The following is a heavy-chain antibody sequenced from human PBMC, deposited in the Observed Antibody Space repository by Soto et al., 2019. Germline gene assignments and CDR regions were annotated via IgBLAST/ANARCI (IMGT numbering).Heavy chain of an antibody. Sequence: GGSLRLSCAASGFTFSSYAMSWVRQAPGKGLEWVSAISGSGGSTYYADSVKGRFTISRENSNNTLYLHMNNLRAEDTAVYYCARSTYYDILTGSYYYYAMDVWGQGTTVTVSS. CDR3: ARSTYYDILTGSYYYYAMDV. CDR1: GFTFSSYA. J-gene: IGHJ6*02. D-gene: IGHD3-9*01. CDR2: ISGSGGST. V-gene: IGHV3-23*01.